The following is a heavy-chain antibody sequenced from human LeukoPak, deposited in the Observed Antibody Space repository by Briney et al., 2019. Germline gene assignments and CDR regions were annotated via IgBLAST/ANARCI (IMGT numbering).Heavy chain of an antibody. CDR1: GFTFSTYD. Sequence: GGSLRLSCAASGFTFSTYDMHWVRQAPGKGLEWVAFVRYGGTNKYYADSVKGRFTVSRDNSKNTLYLQMNSLRAEDTAVYYCARDPSSGWYYFDYWGQGTLVTVSS. V-gene: IGHV3-30*02. CDR3: ARDPSSGWYYFDY. D-gene: IGHD6-19*01. CDR2: VRYGGTNK. J-gene: IGHJ4*02.